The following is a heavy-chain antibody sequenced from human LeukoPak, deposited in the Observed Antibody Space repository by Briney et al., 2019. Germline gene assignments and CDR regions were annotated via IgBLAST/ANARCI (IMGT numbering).Heavy chain of an antibody. D-gene: IGHD3-22*01. CDR3: ARSGVSYYDNSGYYEVGDFDC. J-gene: IGHJ4*02. CDR2: SYYSGRT. Sequence: SGTLSLTCTVSGGSISSYYWSWIRQPPGKGLEWVGDSYYSGRTNYNPSLKSRVTISVDTSKNQFSLKLSSVTAADTAVYYCARSGVSYYDNSGYYEVGDFDCWGQGTLVTAST. CDR1: GGSISSYY. V-gene: IGHV4-59*01.